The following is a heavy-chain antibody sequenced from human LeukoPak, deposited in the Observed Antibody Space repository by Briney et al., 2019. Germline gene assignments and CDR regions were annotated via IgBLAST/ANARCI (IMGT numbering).Heavy chain of an antibody. CDR3: ARHALGYCSSTSCDHGWFDP. V-gene: IGHV1-2*02. D-gene: IGHD2-2*01. CDR1: VYTFTGYY. CDR2: INPNSGGT. Sequence: ASVKVSCKASVYTFTGYYMHWVRQAPGQGLEWMGWINPNSGGTNYAQKFQGRVTMTRDTSISTAYMELSRLRSDDTAVYYCARHALGYCSSTSCDHGWFDPWGQGTLVTVSS. J-gene: IGHJ5*02.